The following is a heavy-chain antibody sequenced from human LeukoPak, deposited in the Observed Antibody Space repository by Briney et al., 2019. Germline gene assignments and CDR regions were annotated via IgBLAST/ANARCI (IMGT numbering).Heavy chain of an antibody. CDR2: INPNSGGT. D-gene: IGHD3-10*01. J-gene: IGHJ4*02. CDR3: ARDPAITMVRGVTIDY. Sequence: GASVKVSCKASGYTFTGYYMHWVRQAPGQGLEWMGWINPNSGGTNYAQKFQGRVTMTRDTSISTASMELSSLKPDDTAVYYCARDPAITMVRGVTIDYWGQGTLVTVSS. CDR1: GYTFTGYY. V-gene: IGHV1-2*02.